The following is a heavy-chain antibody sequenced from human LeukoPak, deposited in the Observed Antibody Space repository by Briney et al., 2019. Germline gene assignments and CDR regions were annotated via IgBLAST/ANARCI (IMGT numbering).Heavy chain of an antibody. J-gene: IGHJ4*02. CDR3: ARRTGATPFDY. D-gene: IGHD1-26*01. CDR1: GYTFTSYA. CDR2: INAGNGNT. V-gene: IGHV1-3*01. Sequence: ASVKVSCKASGYTFTSYAMHWVRQAPGQRLEWMGWINAGNGNTKYSQKFQGRVTITRDSSASTAYMELSSLRSEDTAVYYCARRTGATPFDYWGQGTLVTVSS.